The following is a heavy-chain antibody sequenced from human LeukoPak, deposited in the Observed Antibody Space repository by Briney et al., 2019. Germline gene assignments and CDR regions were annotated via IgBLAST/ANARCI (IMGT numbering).Heavy chain of an antibody. CDR2: IRYDGSNK. Sequence: PGGSLRLSCAASGFTFNSYGMHWVRQAPGKGLEWVAFIRYDGSNKYYADSVKGRFTISRDNSKNTLYLQMNSLRAEDTAVYYCANAGSSGYPSDYWGQGTLVTVSS. V-gene: IGHV3-30*02. CDR1: GFTFNSYG. J-gene: IGHJ4*02. CDR3: ANAGSSGYPSDY. D-gene: IGHD3-22*01.